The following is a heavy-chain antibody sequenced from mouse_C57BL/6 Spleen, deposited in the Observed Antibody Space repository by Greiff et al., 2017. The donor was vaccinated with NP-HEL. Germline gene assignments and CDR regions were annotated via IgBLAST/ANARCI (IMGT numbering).Heavy chain of an antibody. CDR2: INPSSGYT. D-gene: IGHD3-3*01. J-gene: IGHJ4*01. CDR3: ARTQPGHYYAMDY. CDR1: GYTFTSYW. V-gene: IGHV1-7*01. Sequence: QVHVKQSGAELAKPGASVKLSCKASGYTFTSYWMHWVKQRPGQGLDWIGYINPSSGYTKYNQKFKDKATLTADKSSSTAYMQLSSLTYEDSAVYYCARTQPGHYYAMDYWGQGTSVTVSS.